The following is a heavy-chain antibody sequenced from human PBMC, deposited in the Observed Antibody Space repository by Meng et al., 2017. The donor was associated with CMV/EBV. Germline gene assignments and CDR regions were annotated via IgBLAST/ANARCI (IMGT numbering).Heavy chain of an antibody. J-gene: IGHJ5*02. V-gene: IGHV4-4*07. Sequence: QVPLHESGPGLVKPSATLSLPCTVSGGSISSYYWSWILQPAGKGLEWIGRIYTSGSTNYNPSLKSRVTMSVDTSKNQFSLKLSSVTAADTAVYYCARDLMNCSSTSCANWFDPWGQGTLVTVSS. CDR2: IYTSGST. CDR1: GGSISSYY. D-gene: IGHD2-2*01. CDR3: ARDLMNCSSTSCANWFDP.